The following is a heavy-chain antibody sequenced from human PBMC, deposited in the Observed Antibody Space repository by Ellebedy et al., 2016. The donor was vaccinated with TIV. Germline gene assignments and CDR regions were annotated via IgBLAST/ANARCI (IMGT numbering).Heavy chain of an antibody. CDR1: GFIFSDSY. D-gene: IGHD5-12*01. V-gene: IGHV3-11*01. CDR3: ARVYSGHDRDY. J-gene: IGHJ4*02. Sequence: GGSLRLSCAASGFIFSDSYMSWIRQAPGKGLEWVSYISNSGDTRYYVDSVKGRFTISRDNAKNSLCLQMNSLRAEDTAVYYCARVYSGHDRDYWGQGALVTVSS. CDR2: ISNSGDTR.